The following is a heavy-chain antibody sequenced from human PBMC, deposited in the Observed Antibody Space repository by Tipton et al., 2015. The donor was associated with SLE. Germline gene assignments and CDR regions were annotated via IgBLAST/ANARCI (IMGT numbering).Heavy chain of an antibody. CDR2: FHHSGST. CDR3: ARDGGILVAGRFDY. CDR1: GGSISSSDW. Sequence: SLRLSCSVSGGSISSSDWWSWVRQPPGKGLEWIGEFHHSGSTNYNPSLKSRVTISVDKSKNQFSLKLSSGTAADTAVYYCARDGGILVAGRFDYWGQGTLVTVSS. J-gene: IGHJ4*02. V-gene: IGHV4-4*02. D-gene: IGHD2-15*01.